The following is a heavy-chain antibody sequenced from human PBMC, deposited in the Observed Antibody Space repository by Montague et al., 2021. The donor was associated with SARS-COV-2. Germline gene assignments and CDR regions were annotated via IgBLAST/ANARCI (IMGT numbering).Heavy chain of an antibody. D-gene: IGHD6-19*01. CDR3: ARGGSYSSGWYGVHYYYGMDV. Sequence: TLSLTCTVSGGSISSGGYYWSWIRQHPGKGLEWIGYIYYSGSTYYNPSLKSRVTISVDTSKNQFSLKLSSVTAADTAAYYCARGGSYSSGWYGVHYYYGMDVWGQGTTVTVSS. J-gene: IGHJ6*02. V-gene: IGHV4-31*03. CDR1: GGSISSGGYY. CDR2: IYYSGST.